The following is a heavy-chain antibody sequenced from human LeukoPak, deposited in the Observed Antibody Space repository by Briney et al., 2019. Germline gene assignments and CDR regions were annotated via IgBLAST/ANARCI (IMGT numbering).Heavy chain of an antibody. Sequence: PGRSQRLSCAASGFTFSSYGMHWVRQAPGKGLEWVAIIAYDGSSKYYADSVKGRFTISRDNSKNTLYLQMNSLRAEDTAVYYCARPGIAAAFDYWGQGTLVTVSS. V-gene: IGHV3-30*03. D-gene: IGHD6-13*01. CDR3: ARPGIAAAFDY. CDR1: GFTFSSYG. J-gene: IGHJ4*02. CDR2: IAYDGSSK.